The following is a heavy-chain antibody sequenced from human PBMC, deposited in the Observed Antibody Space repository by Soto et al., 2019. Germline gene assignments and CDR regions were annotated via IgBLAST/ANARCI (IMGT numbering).Heavy chain of an antibody. CDR1: NGSISGFY. J-gene: IGHJ4*02. D-gene: IGHD1-26*01. Sequence: SETLSLACSVSNGSISGFYWTWIRQPPGKILEWIGYIHYSGRTDYNPSLTSRATMSVDTSKNQFSLNLKSITAADTAVYYCVRVGVGSGNHFDSWGRGTLVTVSS. CDR2: IHYSGRT. CDR3: VRVGVGSGNHFDS. V-gene: IGHV4-59*12.